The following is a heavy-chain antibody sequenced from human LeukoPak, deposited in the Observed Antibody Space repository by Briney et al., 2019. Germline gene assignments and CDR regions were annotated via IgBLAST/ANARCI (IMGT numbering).Heavy chain of an antibody. V-gene: IGHV3-64*02. Sequence: GSLRLSCAASGFTFSSYSMHWVRQAPGKGLEYASGISSNGGSTWYAGSVKGRFTISRDNSKNTVNLQLGSLRIEDTAVYHCARMTLYGSGTVHWGQGILVTVSS. D-gene: IGHD3-10*01. CDR3: ARMTLYGSGTVH. J-gene: IGHJ4*02. CDR2: ISSNGGST. CDR1: GFTFSSYS.